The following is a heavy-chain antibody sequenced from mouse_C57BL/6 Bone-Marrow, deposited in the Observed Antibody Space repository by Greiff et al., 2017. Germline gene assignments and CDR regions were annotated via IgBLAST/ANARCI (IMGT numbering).Heavy chain of an antibody. CDR2: IDPSDSYT. D-gene: IGHD1-1*01. CDR3: ARADYYGPWYFDV. J-gene: IGHJ1*03. Sequence: VQLQQPGAELVMPGASVKLSCKASGYTFTSYWMPWVKQRPGQGLEWIGEIDPSDSYTNYNQKFKGQSTLTVDKSSSTAYMQLSSLTSEDSAVYYCARADYYGPWYFDVWGTGTTVTVAS. CDR1: GYTFTSYW. V-gene: IGHV1-69*01.